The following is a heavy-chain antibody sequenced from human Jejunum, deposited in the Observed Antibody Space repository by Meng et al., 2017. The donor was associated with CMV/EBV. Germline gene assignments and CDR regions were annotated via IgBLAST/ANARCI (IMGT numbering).Heavy chain of an antibody. J-gene: IGHJ4*02. CDR1: GYTFTNYA. CDR3: ARDQGAWFGEAPRFDY. CDR2: INAGNGNT. V-gene: IGHV1-3*01. D-gene: IGHD3-10*01. Sequence: QVQLLQSGTEVKKPGASVKVSVKAFGYTFTNYAMHWVRQAPGQRLEWMGWINAGNGNTKYSQKFQGRVTITRDTSASTAYMELSSLRSEDTAVYYCARDQGAWFGEAPRFDYWGQGTLVTVSS.